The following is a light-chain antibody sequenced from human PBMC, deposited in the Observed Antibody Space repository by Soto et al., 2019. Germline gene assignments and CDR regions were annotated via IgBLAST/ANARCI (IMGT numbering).Light chain of an antibody. CDR1: QGISNY. V-gene: IGKV1-27*01. CDR2: AAS. J-gene: IGKJ4*01. CDR3: QKYKSVPLT. Sequence: DIQMTQSPSSLSASVGDRVTITCRASQGISNYLAWFQQKPGKLPKLLIYAASTLQSGAPSRFSGSGSGTDFTLIISSLHPEDVATYFCQKYKSVPLTFGGGTKVEIK.